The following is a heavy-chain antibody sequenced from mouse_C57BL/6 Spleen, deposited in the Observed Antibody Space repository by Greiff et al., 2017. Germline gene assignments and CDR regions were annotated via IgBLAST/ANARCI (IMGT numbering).Heavy chain of an antibody. CDR3: TRGDYYGSSPCDY. Sequence: QVHVKQSGAELVRPGASVTLSCKASGYTFTDYEMHWVKQTPVHGLEWIGAIDPETGGTAYNQKFKGKAIMTADKSSSTAYMELRSLTSEDSAVYCCTRGDYYGSSPCDYWGQGTTLTVSS. CDR1: GYTFTDYE. J-gene: IGHJ2*01. D-gene: IGHD1-1*01. CDR2: IDPETGGT. V-gene: IGHV1-15*01.